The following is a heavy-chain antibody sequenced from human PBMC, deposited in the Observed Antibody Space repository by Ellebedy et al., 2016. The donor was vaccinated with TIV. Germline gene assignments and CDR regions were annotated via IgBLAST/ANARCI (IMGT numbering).Heavy chain of an antibody. CDR3: AKGGSGSYYKMTDY. CDR1: GFTFSSYA. D-gene: IGHD3-10*01. CDR2: ISGSGGST. Sequence: GGSLRLXXAASGFTFSSYAMSWVRQAPGKGLEWVSAISGSGGSTYYADSVKGRFTISRDNSKNTLYLQMNSLRAEDTAVYYCAKGGSGSYYKMTDYWGQGTLVTVSS. J-gene: IGHJ4*02. V-gene: IGHV3-23*01.